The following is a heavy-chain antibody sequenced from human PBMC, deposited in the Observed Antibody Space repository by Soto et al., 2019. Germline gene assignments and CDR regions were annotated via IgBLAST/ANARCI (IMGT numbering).Heavy chain of an antibody. Sequence: ASVKVSCKASGYTFTSYAMHWVRQAPGQRLEWMGWINAGNGNTKYSQKFQGRVTITRDTSASTAYMELSSLRSEDTAVYYCARPAYYYDSSGYHPLDYWGQGTLVTVSS. CDR2: INAGNGNT. CDR1: GYTFTSYA. CDR3: ARPAYYYDSSGYHPLDY. V-gene: IGHV1-3*01. J-gene: IGHJ4*02. D-gene: IGHD3-22*01.